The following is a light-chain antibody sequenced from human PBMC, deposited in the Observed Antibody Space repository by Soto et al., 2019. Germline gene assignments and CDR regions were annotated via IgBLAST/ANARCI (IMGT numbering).Light chain of an antibody. CDR1: QSVSSTY. V-gene: IGKV3-20*01. CDR3: QHYGSLVLT. Sequence: EIVLTQSPGTLSLSPGERATLSCRASQSVSSTYLAWYQPKPGQAPRLLIYGASSRATGIPDRFSGSGCGTAFTLTISRLEPEDFAVYDCQHYGSLVLTFGGGTKVESK. CDR2: GAS. J-gene: IGKJ4*01.